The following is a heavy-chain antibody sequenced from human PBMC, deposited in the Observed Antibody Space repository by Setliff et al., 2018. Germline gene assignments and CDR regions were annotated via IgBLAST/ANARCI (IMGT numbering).Heavy chain of an antibody. CDR1: GYTFTGYY. CDR3: ARGRGGYSYGYFHY. CDR2: INPNSGGT. D-gene: IGHD5-18*01. V-gene: IGHV1-2*04. Sequence: ASVKVSCKASGYTFTGYYMHWVRQAPGQGLEWMGWINPNSGGTNYAQKFQGWVTMTRDTSISTAYMELSRLRSDDTAVYYCARGRGGYSYGYFHYWGQGTLVTVSS. J-gene: IGHJ4*02.